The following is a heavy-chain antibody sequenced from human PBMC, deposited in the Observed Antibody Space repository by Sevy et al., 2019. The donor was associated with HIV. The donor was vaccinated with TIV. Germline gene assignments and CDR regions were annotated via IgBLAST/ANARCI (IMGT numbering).Heavy chain of an antibody. Sequence: SETLSLICTVSGGYISGSNYYWGWIRQPPGEGLEWIGSIDFSGSAYNNPSLNSRVTISVDTSKNQFSLRLSSVTAADTAVYYCARQDIIVSSSPRSKTLHYWGQGPSVTVSS. CDR1: GGYISGSNYY. CDR2: IDFSGSA. J-gene: IGHJ4*02. V-gene: IGHV4-39*01. D-gene: IGHD2-2*01. CDR3: ARQDIIVSSSPRSKTLHY.